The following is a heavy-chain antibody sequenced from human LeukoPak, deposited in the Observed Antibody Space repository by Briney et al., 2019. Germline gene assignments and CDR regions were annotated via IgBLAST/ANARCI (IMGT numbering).Heavy chain of an antibody. CDR1: GFTFSTYG. CDR2: VSNDGSNT. D-gene: IGHD5-18*01. V-gene: IGHV3-30*18. Sequence: GGSLRLSCAASGFTFSTYGMHWVRQAPGKGLEWVAVVSNDGSNTYYADSAKGRFTISRDNSKNTLYLQMNSLRAEDTAVFYCAKDRNNYGFDYWGQGTLVTVSS. J-gene: IGHJ4*02. CDR3: AKDRNNYGFDY.